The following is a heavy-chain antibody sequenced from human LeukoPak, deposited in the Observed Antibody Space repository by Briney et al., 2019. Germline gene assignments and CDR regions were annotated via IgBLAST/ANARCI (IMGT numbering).Heavy chain of an antibody. J-gene: IGHJ4*02. CDR1: GFTFSSYE. Sequence: PGGSLRLSCAASGFTFSSYEMNWVRQAPGKGLEWVSYISSSGSTIYYADSVKGRFTISRDNAKNSLYLQMNSLRAEDTAVYYCARVSETALIWGQGTLVTVSS. CDR3: ARVSETALI. CDR2: ISSSGSTI. V-gene: IGHV3-48*03.